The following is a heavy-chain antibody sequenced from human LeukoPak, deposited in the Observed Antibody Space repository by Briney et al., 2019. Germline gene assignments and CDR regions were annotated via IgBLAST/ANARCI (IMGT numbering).Heavy chain of an antibody. Sequence: ASLKVSCKASGYTFTSYGISWVRQAPGQGLEWVGWISAYNGNTNYAQKLQGRVTMTTDTSTSTAYMELRSLRSDDTAVYYCARGYCSSTSCYAPPDYWGQGTLVTVSS. CDR1: GYTFTSYG. CDR3: ARGYCSSTSCYAPPDY. V-gene: IGHV1-18*01. J-gene: IGHJ4*02. D-gene: IGHD2-2*01. CDR2: ISAYNGNT.